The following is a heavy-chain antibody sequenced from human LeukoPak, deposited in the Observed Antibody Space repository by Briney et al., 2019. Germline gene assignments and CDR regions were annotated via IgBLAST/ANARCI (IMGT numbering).Heavy chain of an antibody. CDR2: ISSSSSYI. CDR1: GFTFSSYS. J-gene: IGHJ4*02. V-gene: IGHV3-21*01. D-gene: IGHD3-9*01. Sequence: GGSLRLSCAASGFTFSSYSMNWVRQAPGKGLEWVSSISSSSSYIYYADSVKGRFTISRDNAKNSLYLQMNSLRAEDTAVYYCAGNNILTGYYLFDYWGQGTLVTVSS. CDR3: AGNNILTGYYLFDY.